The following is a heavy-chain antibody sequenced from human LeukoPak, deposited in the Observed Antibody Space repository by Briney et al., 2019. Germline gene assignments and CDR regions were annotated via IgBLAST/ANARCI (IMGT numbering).Heavy chain of an antibody. CDR1: GGSISSYY. D-gene: IGHD3-10*01. V-gene: IGHV4-59*01. Sequence: SETLSLTCTVSGGSISSYYWTWIRQPPGTGLEWIGYSYYSGSTDYNPSLKSRVTISVDTSKNQFSLKLTSVTAADTAVYYCARGGGYKDYWGQGTLVTVSS. CDR2: SYYSGST. J-gene: IGHJ4*02. CDR3: ARGGGYKDY.